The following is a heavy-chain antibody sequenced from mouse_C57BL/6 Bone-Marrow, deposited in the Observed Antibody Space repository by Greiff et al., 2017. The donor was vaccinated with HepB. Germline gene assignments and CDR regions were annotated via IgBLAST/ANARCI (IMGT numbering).Heavy chain of an antibody. CDR1: GFSFNTYA. J-gene: IGHJ2*01. D-gene: IGHD1-1*01. V-gene: IGHV10-1*01. CDR2: IRSKSNNYAT. CDR3: VRQIYYYGSSPWDY. Sequence: EVKLVESGGGLVQPKGSLKLSCAASGFSFNTYAMNWVRQAPGKGLEWVARIRSKSNNYATYYADSVKDRFTISRDDSESMLYLQMNNLKTEDTAMYYCVRQIYYYGSSPWDYWGQGTTLTVSS.